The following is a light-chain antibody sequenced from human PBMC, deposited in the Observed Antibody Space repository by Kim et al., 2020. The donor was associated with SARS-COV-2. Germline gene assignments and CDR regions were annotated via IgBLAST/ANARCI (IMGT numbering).Light chain of an antibody. Sequence: EIVLTQSPATLSLSPGERATLSCGASQSVSGNYLAWYQQKPGLAPRLLIFGSSTRATGIPDRFSGSGSGTDFTLTISRLEPGDFAVYYCQQYATSFITFGQGTRLEIK. J-gene: IGKJ5*01. CDR3: QQYATSFIT. CDR1: QSVSGNY. CDR2: GSS. V-gene: IGKV3D-20*01.